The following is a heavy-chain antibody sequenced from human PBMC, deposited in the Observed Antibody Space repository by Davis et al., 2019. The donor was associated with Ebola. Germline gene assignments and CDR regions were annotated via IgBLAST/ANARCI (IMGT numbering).Heavy chain of an antibody. J-gene: IGHJ4*02. Sequence: GGSLRLSCAASGFTFSSYWMSWVRQAPGKGLEWVANIKQDGSEKYYVDSVKGRFTISRDNAKNSLYLQMNSLKTEDTAVYYCSGSGGSNDYWGQGTLVTVSS. CDR1: GFTFSSYW. CDR3: SGSGGSNDY. CDR2: IKQDGSEK. V-gene: IGHV3-7*03. D-gene: IGHD1-26*01.